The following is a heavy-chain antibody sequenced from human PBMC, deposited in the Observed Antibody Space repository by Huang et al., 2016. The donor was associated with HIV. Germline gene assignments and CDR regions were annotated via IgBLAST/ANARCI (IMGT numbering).Heavy chain of an antibody. CDR1: GYSFSSYW. CDR3: ARRFSSSSGYFDY. D-gene: IGHD6-6*01. J-gene: IGHJ4*02. Sequence: VQLVQSGAEVKKPGESLKISCKGSGYSFSSYWIAWVRQMPGKGLEWMGSIFPDDCDTTYSPSFEGQVTISADKSIGTAYLQWSSLKASDTAMYYCARRFSSSSGYFDYWGQGSLVTVSS. V-gene: IGHV5-51*01. CDR2: IFPDDCDT.